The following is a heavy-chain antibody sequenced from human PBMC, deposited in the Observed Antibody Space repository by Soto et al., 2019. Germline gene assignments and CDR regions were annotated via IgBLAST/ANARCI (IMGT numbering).Heavy chain of an antibody. Sequence: QVQLVESGGGVVQPGTSLRLSCAASGFTISTHGMHWVRQAPGKGLEWVANIWYDGSNRFYADSVKGRFTISKDNSMNTLYLQMSSLRAEDTAVYYCAAATTWNFHFHYWGQGTQVTVSS. CDR2: IWYDGSNR. J-gene: IGHJ4*02. V-gene: IGHV3-33*01. D-gene: IGHD1-7*01. CDR3: AAATTWNFHFHY. CDR1: GFTISTHG.